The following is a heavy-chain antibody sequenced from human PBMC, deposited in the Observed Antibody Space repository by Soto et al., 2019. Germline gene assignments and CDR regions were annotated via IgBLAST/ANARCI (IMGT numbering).Heavy chain of an antibody. CDR2: ISYDGSNK. CDR3: ATIPFDWFDP. CDR1: GFTFSSYG. V-gene: IGHV3-30*03. Sequence: WGSLRLSCAASGFTFSSYGMYWVRQAPGKGLEWVAVISYDGSNKYYADSVKGRFTISRDNSKNTLYVQMNSLRAEDTAVYYCATIPFDWFDPWGQGTLVTVSS. D-gene: IGHD2-2*02. J-gene: IGHJ5*02.